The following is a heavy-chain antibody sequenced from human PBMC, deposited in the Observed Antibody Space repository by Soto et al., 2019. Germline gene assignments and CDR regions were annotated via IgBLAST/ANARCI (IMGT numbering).Heavy chain of an antibody. Sequence: QLQLQESGPGLVKPSETLSLTCTVSGGSISSSSYYWGWIRQPPGKGLEWIGSIYYSGSTYYNPSLKSRVTISVDTSKNQFSLKLSSVTAADTAVYYCAAQGLQNWFDPWGQGTLVTVSS. CDR2: IYYSGST. J-gene: IGHJ5*02. CDR3: AAQGLQNWFDP. D-gene: IGHD4-4*01. CDR1: GGSISSSSYY. V-gene: IGHV4-39*01.